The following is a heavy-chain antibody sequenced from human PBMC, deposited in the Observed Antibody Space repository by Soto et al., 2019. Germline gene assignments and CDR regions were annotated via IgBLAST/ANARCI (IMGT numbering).Heavy chain of an antibody. D-gene: IGHD3-3*01. CDR1: GFTFSNAW. V-gene: IGHV3-15*01. Sequence: EVQLVESGGGLVKPGGSLRLSCAASGFTFSNAWMSWVRQAPGKGLEWVGRIKSKTDGGTTDYAAPVKGRFTISRDDSKNTLYLQMNSLKTEDTAVYYCTTDRSPQGGFWSGYYPPTAHYFDYWGQGTLVTVSS. CDR3: TTDRSPQGGFWSGYYPPTAHYFDY. J-gene: IGHJ4*02. CDR2: IKSKTDGGTT.